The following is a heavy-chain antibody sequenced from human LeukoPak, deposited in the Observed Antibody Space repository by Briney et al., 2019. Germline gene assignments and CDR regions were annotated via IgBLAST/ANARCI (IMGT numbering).Heavy chain of an antibody. V-gene: IGHV1-46*01. CDR1: RDPVSDYY. D-gene: IGHD2-15*01. J-gene: IGHJ4*02. CDR2: ISPSDGST. CDR3: AREVAATSFDS. Sequence: ASVKVSFKAPRDPVSDYYIQWVRQGPGQGLEWLGIISPSDGSTAYSQRFQDRLNFTRDTPTNTVYMEMRSLTSEDTAVYYCAREVAATSFDSWGQGTLVTVSS.